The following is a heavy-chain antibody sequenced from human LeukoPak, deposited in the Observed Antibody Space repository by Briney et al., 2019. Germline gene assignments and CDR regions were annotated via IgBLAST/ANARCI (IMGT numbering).Heavy chain of an antibody. Sequence: GGSLRLSCAASGFTFSGYWMHWVRQAPGKGLEWVSGISWNSGSIGYADSVKGRFTISRDNAKSSLYLQMNSLRAEDTALYYCAKGVGATIYYYYMDVWGKGTTVTISS. J-gene: IGHJ6*03. CDR3: AKGVGATIYYYYMDV. V-gene: IGHV3-9*01. CDR2: ISWNSGSI. CDR1: GFTFSGYW. D-gene: IGHD1-26*01.